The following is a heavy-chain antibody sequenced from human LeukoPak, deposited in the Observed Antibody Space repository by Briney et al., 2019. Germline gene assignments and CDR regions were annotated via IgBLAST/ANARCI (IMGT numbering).Heavy chain of an antibody. CDR1: GGTFSSYA. CDR3: ASGTGSYRRNWFDP. D-gene: IGHD3-16*02. V-gene: IGHV1-69*13. Sequence: VASVKVSCKASGGTFSSYAISWVRQAPGQGLEWMGGIIPIFGTANYAQKFQGRVTITADESTSTAYKELSSLGSEDTAVYYCASGTGSYRRNWFDPWGQGTLVTVSS. J-gene: IGHJ5*02. CDR2: IIPIFGTA.